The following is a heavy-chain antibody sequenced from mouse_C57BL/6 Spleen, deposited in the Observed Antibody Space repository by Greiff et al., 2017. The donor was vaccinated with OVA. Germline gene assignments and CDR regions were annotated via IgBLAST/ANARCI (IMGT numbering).Heavy chain of an antibody. CDR2: ISGGGGNT. D-gene: IGHD1-1*01. V-gene: IGHV5-9*01. CDR1: GFTFSSYT. Sequence: EVKVVESGGGLVKPGGSLKLSCAASGFTFSSYTMSWVRQTPEKRLEWVATISGGGGNTYYPDSVKGRFTISRDNAKNTLYLQMSSLRSEDTALYYCARRGSLYYFDYWGQGTTLTVSS. CDR3: ARRGSLYYFDY. J-gene: IGHJ2*01.